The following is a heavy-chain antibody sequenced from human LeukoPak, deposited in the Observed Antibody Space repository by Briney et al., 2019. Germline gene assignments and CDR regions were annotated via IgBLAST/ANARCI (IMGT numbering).Heavy chain of an antibody. J-gene: IGHJ2*01. V-gene: IGHV3-13*01. CDR1: GFTFSSYD. Sequence: GGSLRLSCAASGFTFSSYDMHWVRQATGKGLEWVSAIGTAGDTYYPGSVKGRFTISRENAKNSLYLQMNSLRAGDTAVYYCARVRRGGLVLRYFDLWGRGTLVTVSS. D-gene: IGHD1-7*01. CDR3: ARVRRGGLVLRYFDL. CDR2: IGTAGDT.